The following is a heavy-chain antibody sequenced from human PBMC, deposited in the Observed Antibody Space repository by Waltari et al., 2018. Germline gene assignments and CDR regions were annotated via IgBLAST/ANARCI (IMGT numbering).Heavy chain of an antibody. CDR2: ISSSSSTI. CDR1: VFTFSSYS. Sequence: EVQLVESGGGLVQPGGSLRLSCAASVFTFSSYSMNWVRQAPVQGLEWVSYISSSSSTIYYADSVKGRFTISRDNAKNSLYLQMNSLRAEDTAVYYCARAREITIFGVVINSDAFDIWGQGTMVTVSS. D-gene: IGHD3-3*01. V-gene: IGHV3-48*01. CDR3: ARAREITIFGVVINSDAFDI. J-gene: IGHJ3*02.